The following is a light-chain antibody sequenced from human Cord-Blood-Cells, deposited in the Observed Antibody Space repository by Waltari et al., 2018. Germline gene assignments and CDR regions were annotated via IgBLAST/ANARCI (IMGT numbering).Light chain of an antibody. CDR1: QSISSY. CDR2: AAS. Sequence: DIQLTQSPSCLSASVGDRVTITCRASQSISSYLNWYQQKPGKAPKLLIYAASSLQSGVPSRFSGSGSGTDFTLTISSLQPEDFATYYCQQSYSTLSYSFGQGTKLEIK. J-gene: IGKJ2*03. CDR3: QQSYSTLSYS. V-gene: IGKV1-39*01.